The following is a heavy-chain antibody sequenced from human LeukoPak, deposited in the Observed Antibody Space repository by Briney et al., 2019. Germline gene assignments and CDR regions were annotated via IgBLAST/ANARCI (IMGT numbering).Heavy chain of an antibody. J-gene: IGHJ5*02. CDR1: GDSVCSNSAA. V-gene: IGHV6-1*01. CDR2: TYYRSKWYN. D-gene: IGHD6-19*01. Sequence: SQTLSLTCAISGDSVCSNSAAWNWIRQSPSRGLEWLGRTYYRSKWYNDYAVSVKSRITINPDTFKNQFSLQLNSVTPEDTAVYYCARDQEVGSSGWYNWFDPWGQGTLVTVSS. CDR3: ARDQEVGSSGWYNWFDP.